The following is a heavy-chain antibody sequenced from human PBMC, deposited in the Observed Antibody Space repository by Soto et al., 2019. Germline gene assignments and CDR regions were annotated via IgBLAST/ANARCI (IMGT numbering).Heavy chain of an antibody. CDR3: ARDRISMVRGVPYYFDY. Sequence: ASVKVSCKASGGTFSSYAISWVRQAPGQGLEWMGGIIPIFGTANYAQKFQGRVTITADESTSTAYMELSSLRSEDTAVYYCARDRISMVRGVPYYFDYWGQGTLVTVSS. J-gene: IGHJ4*02. CDR2: IIPIFGTA. D-gene: IGHD3-10*01. V-gene: IGHV1-69*13. CDR1: GGTFSSYA.